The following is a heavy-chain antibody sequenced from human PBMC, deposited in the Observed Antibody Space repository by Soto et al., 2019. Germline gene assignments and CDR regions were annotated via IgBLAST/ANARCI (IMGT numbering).Heavy chain of an antibody. CDR1: GYTFTSYG. Sequence: QVQLVQSGAEVKKPGASVKVSCKASGYTFTSYGISWERQAPGQGLEWMGWISAYNGNTNYAQKLQGRVTMTTDTSTSTAYMELTRLRTDDTAVYYCGRDWAAAGPFDYWGQGTLVTVST. D-gene: IGHD6-13*01. J-gene: IGHJ4*02. CDR3: GRDWAAAGPFDY. V-gene: IGHV1-18*01. CDR2: ISAYNGNT.